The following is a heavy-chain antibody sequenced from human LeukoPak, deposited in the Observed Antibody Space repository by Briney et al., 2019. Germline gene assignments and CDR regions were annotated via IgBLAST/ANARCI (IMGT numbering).Heavy chain of an antibody. CDR3: ARGRMFDY. Sequence: SETLSLTCAVSGGSITSSNWWSWVRQPPGKGLEWIGEIYYTGSTSYTPSLKSRVTMSFDKSKNLFSLKLSSVTAADTAVYYCARGRMFDYWGQGTLVTVSS. V-gene: IGHV4-4*02. J-gene: IGHJ4*02. CDR2: IYYTGST. CDR1: GGSITSSNW. D-gene: IGHD2/OR15-2a*01.